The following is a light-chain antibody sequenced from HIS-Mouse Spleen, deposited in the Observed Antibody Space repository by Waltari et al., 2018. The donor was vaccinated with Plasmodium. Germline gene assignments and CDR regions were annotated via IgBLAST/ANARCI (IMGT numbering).Light chain of an antibody. CDR3: CSYAGSDTLV. CDR1: SSDVGGYNY. CDR2: DVS. V-gene: IGLV2-11*01. J-gene: IGLJ2*01. Sequence: QSALTQPRSVSGSPGQSVTISCTGTSSDVGGYNYVSWYQQHPGKAPKLMIYDVSKRPSGVPDRFSCSKSGKTASLTISGLQAEDEADYYCCSYAGSDTLVFGGGTKLTVL.